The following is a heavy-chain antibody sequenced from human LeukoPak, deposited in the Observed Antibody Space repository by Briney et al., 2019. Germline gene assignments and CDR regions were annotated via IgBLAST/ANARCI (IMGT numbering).Heavy chain of an antibody. J-gene: IGHJ4*02. Sequence: GGSLRLSCAASGFTVSSNYMSWVRQAPGKGLEWVSVIYSGGSTYYADSVKGRFTISRDNSKNTLYLQMNSLRAEDTAVYYCARGDPTTVVGDYWGQGTLVTVSS. D-gene: IGHD4-23*01. CDR3: ARGDPTTVVGDY. V-gene: IGHV3-53*01. CDR2: IYSGGST. CDR1: GFTVSSNY.